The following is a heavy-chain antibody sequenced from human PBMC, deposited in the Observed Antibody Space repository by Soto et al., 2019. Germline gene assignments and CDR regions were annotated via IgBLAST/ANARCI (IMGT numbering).Heavy chain of an antibody. D-gene: IGHD3-22*01. J-gene: IGHJ4*02. V-gene: IGHV3-23*01. CDR2: ISGSGGST. CDR3: AKDSMIVVVYATDY. Sequence: GGSLRLSCAASGFTFSSYAMSWVRQAPGKGLEWVSAISGSGGSTYYADSVKGRFTISRDNSKNTLYLQMNSLRAEDTAVYYCAKDSMIVVVYATDYWGQGTLVTVSS. CDR1: GFTFSSYA.